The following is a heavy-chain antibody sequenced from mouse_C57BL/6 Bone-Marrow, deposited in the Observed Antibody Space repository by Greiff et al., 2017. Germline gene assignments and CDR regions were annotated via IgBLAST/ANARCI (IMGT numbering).Heavy chain of an antibody. CDR2: IDPETGGT. Sequence: VQLQQSGAELVRPGASVTLSCKASGYTFTDYEMHWVKQTPVHDLEWIGAIDPETGGTAYNQKFKGKAILTADKSSSTAYMALRSLTSEDSAVYYWTRNYGRGYWGQGTTLTVSS. J-gene: IGHJ2*01. CDR1: GYTFTDYE. D-gene: IGHD1-1*01. V-gene: IGHV1-15*01. CDR3: TRNYGRGY.